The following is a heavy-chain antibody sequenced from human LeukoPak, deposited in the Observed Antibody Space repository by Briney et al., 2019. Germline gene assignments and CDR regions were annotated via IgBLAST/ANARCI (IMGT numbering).Heavy chain of an antibody. CDR2: IWYDGRNK. J-gene: IGHJ4*02. V-gene: IGHV3-33*06. CDR3: AKDHSSGWSLDY. Sequence: GGSLRLSCAASGFTFSSYGMHWVRQAPGKGLEWVAVIWYDGRNKYYADSVKGRFTISRDNSKNTLYLQMNSLRAEDTAVYYCAKDHSSGWSLDYWGQGTLVTVSS. D-gene: IGHD6-19*01. CDR1: GFTFSSYG.